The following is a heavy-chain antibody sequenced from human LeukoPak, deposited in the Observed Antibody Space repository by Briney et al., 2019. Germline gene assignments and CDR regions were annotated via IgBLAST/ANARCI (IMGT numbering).Heavy chain of an antibody. CDR1: GGSISKYY. CDR3: ARDRHYYDSFDY. Sequence: SETLSLTCTVSGGSISKYYWSWIRQPPGKGLEWIGYIFYNGNTYYNPSLKSRVTISVDASKSQFSLKLSSVTAADTAVYYCARDRHYYDSFDYWGQGTLVTVSS. V-gene: IGHV4-59*12. J-gene: IGHJ4*02. D-gene: IGHD3-22*01. CDR2: IFYNGNT.